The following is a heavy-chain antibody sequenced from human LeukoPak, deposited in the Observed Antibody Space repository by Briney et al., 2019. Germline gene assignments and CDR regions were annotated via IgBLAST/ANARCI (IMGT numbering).Heavy chain of an antibody. CDR1: GGSISSSSYY. CDR2: IYYSGST. V-gene: IGHV4-39*01. J-gene: IGHJ3*02. CDR3: ASAHYYDSSGYSLGDAFDI. Sequence: SETLSLTCTVSGGSISSSSYYWGWIRQPPGKGLEWIGSIYYSGSTYYNPSLKSRVTISVDTSKNQFFPKLSSVTAADTAVYYCASAHYYDSSGYSLGDAFDIWGQGTMVTVSS. D-gene: IGHD3-22*01.